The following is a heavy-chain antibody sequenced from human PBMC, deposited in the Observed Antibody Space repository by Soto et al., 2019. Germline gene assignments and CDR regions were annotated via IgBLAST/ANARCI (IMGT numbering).Heavy chain of an antibody. V-gene: IGHV4-31*03. CDR3: ARAPHYYDSSGYYREMYYFDY. CDR1: GGSISSGGYY. J-gene: IGHJ4*02. Sequence: SETLSLTCTVSGGSISSGGYYWSWIRQHPGKGLEWIGYIYYSGSTYYNPSLKSRVTISVDTSKNQFSLKLSSVTAADTAVYYCARAPHYYDSSGYYREMYYFDYWGQGTLVTVSS. CDR2: IYYSGST. D-gene: IGHD3-22*01.